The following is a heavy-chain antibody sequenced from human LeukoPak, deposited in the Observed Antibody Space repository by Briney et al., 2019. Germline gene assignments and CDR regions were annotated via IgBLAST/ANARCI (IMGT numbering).Heavy chain of an antibody. V-gene: IGHV1-18*04. D-gene: IGHD3-10*01. J-gene: IGHJ4*02. Sequence: GASVKVSCKASGYTFTSYGISWVRQAPGQWLEWMGWISAYNGNTNYAQKLQGRVTMTTDTSTSTAYMELRSLRSDDTAVYYCARTLAYGSGSYSGYYWGQGTLVTVSS. CDR2: ISAYNGNT. CDR3: ARTLAYGSGSYSGYY. CDR1: GYTFTSYG.